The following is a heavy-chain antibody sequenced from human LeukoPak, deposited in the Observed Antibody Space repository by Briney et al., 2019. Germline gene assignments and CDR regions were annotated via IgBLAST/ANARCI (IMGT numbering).Heavy chain of an antibody. D-gene: IGHD4-17*01. CDR1: GFTFSYYG. Sequence: GGSLRLSCAASGFTFSYYGMHWVRQAPGKGLEWVSFIRYDGSNKYYADSVKGRFTISRDNSKNTLYLQMNSLRAEDTAVYYCALGDYGDYRLDYWGQGTLVTVSS. V-gene: IGHV3-30*02. J-gene: IGHJ4*02. CDR2: IRYDGSNK. CDR3: ALGDYGDYRLDY.